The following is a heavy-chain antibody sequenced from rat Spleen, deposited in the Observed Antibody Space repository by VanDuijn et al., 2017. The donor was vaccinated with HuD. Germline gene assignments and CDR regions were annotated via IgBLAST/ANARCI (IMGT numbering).Heavy chain of an antibody. V-gene: IGHV2S63*01. CDR3: TREGLRVYD. D-gene: IGHD1-9*01. CDR1: GFSLTDYS. J-gene: IGHJ2*01. Sequence: VQLKESGPGPVRPSQTLSLTCTVSGFSLTDYSVHWVRQPPGKGLEWMGIMWSGGGTAYNSTLKSRLSISRDTSKSQVFLKMNSLQTEDSAIYYCTREGLRVYDWGQGVLVTVSS. CDR2: MWSGGGT.